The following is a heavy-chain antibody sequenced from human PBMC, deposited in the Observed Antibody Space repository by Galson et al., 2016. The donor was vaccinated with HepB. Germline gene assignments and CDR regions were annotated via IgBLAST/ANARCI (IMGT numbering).Heavy chain of an antibody. Sequence: SLRLSCAASGFTFSSYWMSWVRQAPGKGLEWVANVKQDGSEKYYVDSVKGRFTISRDNAKNSLYLQMNSLRAEDTAVYYCARDGPHGFWSGYPFDYWGQGTLVTVSS. J-gene: IGHJ4*02. CDR3: ARDGPHGFWSGYPFDY. CDR2: VKQDGSEK. CDR1: GFTFSSYW. V-gene: IGHV3-7*01. D-gene: IGHD3-3*01.